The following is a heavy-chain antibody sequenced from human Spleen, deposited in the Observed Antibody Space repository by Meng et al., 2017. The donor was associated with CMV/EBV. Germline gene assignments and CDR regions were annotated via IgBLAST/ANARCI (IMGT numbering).Heavy chain of an antibody. CDR2: ISSSSSYI. D-gene: IGHD1-26*01. Sequence: ASGCTFSSYCVSWVRQAPGKGLEWVSTISSSSSYIYYADSVKGRFTISRDKAKNSLYLQMNSLRAEDTAVYYCASSIVGVTNWFDPWGQGTLVTVSS. CDR3: ASSIVGVTNWFDP. J-gene: IGHJ5*02. V-gene: IGHV3-21*01. CDR1: GCTFSSYC.